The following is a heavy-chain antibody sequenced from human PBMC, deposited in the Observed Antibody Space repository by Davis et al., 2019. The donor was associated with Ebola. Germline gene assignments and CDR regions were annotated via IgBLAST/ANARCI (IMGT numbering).Heavy chain of an antibody. J-gene: IGHJ6*04. D-gene: IGHD3-10*01. Sequence: AASVKVSCKASGYTFTSYGISWVRQAPGQGLEWMGWISAYNGNTNYAQKLQGRVTMTTDTSTSTAYMELRSLRSDDTAVDYCATEDIITLRGVTHYYGMDVWGKGTTVTVSS. CDR2: ISAYNGNT. V-gene: IGHV1-18*01. CDR1: GYTFTSYG. CDR3: ATEDIITLRGVTHYYGMDV.